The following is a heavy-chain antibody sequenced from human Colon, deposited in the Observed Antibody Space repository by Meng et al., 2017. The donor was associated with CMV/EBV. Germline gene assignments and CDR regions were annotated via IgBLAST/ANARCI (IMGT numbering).Heavy chain of an antibody. CDR2: INPNSGGT. D-gene: IGHD1-14*01. Sequence: ASVKVSCKASGYTFIDYYLHWVRQAPGQGLEWVGWINPNSGGTNYAPKFQGRVTMTTDTSISTAYLELISLKSDDTAIYYCARDLFSPGGNSCFDNWGQGTAVTVSS. J-gene: IGHJ4*02. V-gene: IGHV1-2*02. CDR3: ARDLFSPGGNSCFDN. CDR1: GYTFIDYY.